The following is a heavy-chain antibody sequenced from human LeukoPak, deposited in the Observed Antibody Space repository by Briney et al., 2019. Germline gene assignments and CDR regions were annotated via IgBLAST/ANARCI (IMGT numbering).Heavy chain of an antibody. CDR1: GDTLNALS. CDR2: FHPEDGET. J-gene: IGHJ4*02. Sequence: TSVKVSCMVSGDTLNALSMHWVRQAPGKGLERMGGFHPEDGETIYAQKFQGRVTMTEDTSTDTAYMELSSLRSDDTAVYYCTTGKTYCSTTSCSDVYWGQGFLGTVSS. D-gene: IGHD2-2*01. V-gene: IGHV1-24*01. CDR3: TTGKTYCSTTSCSDVY.